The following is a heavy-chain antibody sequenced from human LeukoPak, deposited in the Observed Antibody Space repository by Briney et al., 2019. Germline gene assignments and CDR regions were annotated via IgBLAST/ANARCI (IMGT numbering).Heavy chain of an antibody. D-gene: IGHD3-10*01. V-gene: IGHV1-46*01. Sequence: ASVKVSCKASGYTFTSYYMHWVRQAPGQGLEWMGIINPSSGSTSNAQKFQGRVTMTRDTSTSTVYMELSSLRSVDTAVYYCAASAYGSGSAFDYWGQGTLVTVSS. J-gene: IGHJ4*02. CDR2: INPSSGST. CDR3: AASAYGSGSAFDY. CDR1: GYTFTSYY.